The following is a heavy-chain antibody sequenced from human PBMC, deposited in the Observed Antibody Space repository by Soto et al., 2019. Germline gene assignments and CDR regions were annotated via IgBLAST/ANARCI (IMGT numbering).Heavy chain of an antibody. CDR3: ARRYGSGSYYNDYYYGMDV. V-gene: IGHV5-10-1*01. CDR1: GYSFTSYW. D-gene: IGHD3-10*01. J-gene: IGHJ6*02. CDR2: IDPSDSYT. Sequence: GESLKISCKGSGYSFTSYWISWVRQMPGKGLEWMGRIDPSDSYTNYSPSFQGHVTISADKSISTAYLQWSSLKASDTAMYYCARRYGSGSYYNDYYYGMDVWGQGTTVTVSS.